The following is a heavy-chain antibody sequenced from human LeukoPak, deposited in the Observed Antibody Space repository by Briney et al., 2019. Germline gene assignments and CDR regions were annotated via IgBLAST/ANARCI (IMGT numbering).Heavy chain of an antibody. CDR1: GFTFNTYT. V-gene: IGHV3-21*01. CDR3: AREPFSMARESTRNAFDI. D-gene: IGHD3-10*01. CDR2: ISSGTSYI. Sequence: PGGSLRLSCAASGFTFNTYTMNWVRQAPGKGLEWVSSISSGTSYIYYADSVKGRFTISRDNAKNSLYLQMNSLRAEDTAVYYCAREPFSMARESTRNAFDIWGQGTMVTVSS. J-gene: IGHJ3*02.